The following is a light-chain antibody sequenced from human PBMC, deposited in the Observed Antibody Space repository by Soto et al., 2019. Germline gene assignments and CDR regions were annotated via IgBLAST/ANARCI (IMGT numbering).Light chain of an antibody. CDR2: TAS. J-gene: IGKJ1*01. CDR1: QSITSW. V-gene: IGKV1-5*03. Sequence: DIQMTQSPSTLSASVGDRVTITCRASQSITSWLAWYQQKPGKAPKLLINTASSLESGVPSRFSGSGSGTESTLTISSLQPDDFATYYCQHFNSYPWTFGQGTKVDIK. CDR3: QHFNSYPWT.